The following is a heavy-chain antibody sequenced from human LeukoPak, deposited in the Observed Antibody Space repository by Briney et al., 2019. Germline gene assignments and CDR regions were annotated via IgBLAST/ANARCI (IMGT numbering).Heavy chain of an antibody. CDR3: AKGIFSSGWSYFDY. J-gene: IGHJ4*01. V-gene: IGHV3-23*01. D-gene: IGHD6-19*01. Sequence: GGSLRLSCAASGFTFSNSAMSWVRQAPGKGLEWVSTLSGSGITTYYADSVKGRFTISRDNSKNTLYLQMNSLRAEDTAVYYCAKGIFSSGWSYFDYWGHGTLVTVSS. CDR2: LSGSGITT. CDR1: GFTFSNSA.